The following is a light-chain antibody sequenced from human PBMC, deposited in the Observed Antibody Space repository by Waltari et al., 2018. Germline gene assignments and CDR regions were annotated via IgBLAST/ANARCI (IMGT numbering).Light chain of an antibody. Sequence: QSALTQPASVSGSLGQSITISCTGTSSDVGGYNFVSWYQQDPGKAPKLMIYEVSNRASGVSIRFSGSNSGNTASLTISGLQAEYEADYYCSSHTTSSIWVFGGGTKLSVL. J-gene: IGLJ3*02. V-gene: IGLV2-14*01. CDR2: EVS. CDR1: SSDVGGYNF. CDR3: SSHTTSSIWV.